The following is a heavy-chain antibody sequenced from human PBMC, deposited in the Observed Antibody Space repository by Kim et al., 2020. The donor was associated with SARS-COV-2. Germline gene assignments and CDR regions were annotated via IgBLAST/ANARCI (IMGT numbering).Heavy chain of an antibody. J-gene: IGHJ6*02. CDR1: GFTFSNLW. V-gene: IGHV3-7*01. Sequence: GGSLRLSCAASGFTFSNLWMTWVRQAPGKGLEWVANIKQDGSEKYYVDSVKGRFSISRDNAKNSLFLQMSSLRAEDTAVYYCATNVGMDVWGQGTTVTVSS. CDR2: IKQDGSEK. CDR3: ATNVGMDV.